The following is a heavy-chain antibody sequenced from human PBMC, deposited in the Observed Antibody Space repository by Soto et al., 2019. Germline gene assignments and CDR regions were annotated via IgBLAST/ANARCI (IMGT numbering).Heavy chain of an antibody. Sequence: TLSLTCTVAGCSISSGGYYWSWIRQHPGKGLEWIGYIYYSGSTYYNPSLKSRVTISVDTSKNQFSLKLSSVTAADTAVYYCARTPSPGWFDHWGQGTLVTVSS. CDR1: GCSISSGGYY. V-gene: IGHV4-31*03. D-gene: IGHD6-6*01. CDR3: ARTPSPGWFDH. J-gene: IGHJ5*02. CDR2: IYYSGST.